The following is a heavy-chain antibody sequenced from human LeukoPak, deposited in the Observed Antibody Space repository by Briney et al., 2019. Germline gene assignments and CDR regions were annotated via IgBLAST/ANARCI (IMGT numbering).Heavy chain of an antibody. CDR2: IRYDGSNE. CDR1: GFTFSNSG. J-gene: IGHJ4*02. CDR3: AKGGIHWEVDY. Sequence: PGGPLRLSCAASGFTFSNSGMHWVRQAPGKGLEWVTFIRYDGSNEHYADSVKGRFTISRDNSRNTLYLQMDRLRPEDTAVYYCAKGGIHWEVDYWGQGSLVTVSS. D-gene: IGHD5-18*01. V-gene: IGHV3-30*02.